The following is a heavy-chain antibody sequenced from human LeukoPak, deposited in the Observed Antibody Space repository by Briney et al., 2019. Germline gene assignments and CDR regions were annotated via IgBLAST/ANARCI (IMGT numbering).Heavy chain of an antibody. CDR1: GYSISSGYY. CDR2: IYHSGST. J-gene: IGHJ5*02. CDR3: ARQWRELLGCWFDP. Sequence: PSETLSLTCTVSGYSISSGYYWGWIRQPPGKGLEWIGSIYHSGSTYYNPSLKSRVTISVDTSKNQFSLKLSSVTAADTAVYYCARQWRELLGCWFDPWGQGTLVTVSS. V-gene: IGHV4-38-2*02. D-gene: IGHD1-26*01.